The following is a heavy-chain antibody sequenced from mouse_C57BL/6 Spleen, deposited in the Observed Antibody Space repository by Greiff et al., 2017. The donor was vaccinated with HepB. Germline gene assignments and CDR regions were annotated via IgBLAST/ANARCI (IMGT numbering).Heavy chain of an antibody. CDR3: ARSPPSTGTGTYYFDY. J-gene: IGHJ2*01. V-gene: IGHV8-12*01. D-gene: IGHD4-1*02. CDR2: IYWDDDK. CDR1: GFSLSTSGMG. Sequence: QVQLQQSGPGILQSSQTLSLTCSFSGFSLSTSGMGVSWIRQPSGKGLEWLAHIYWDDDKRYNPSLKSRLTISKDTSRNQVFLKITSVDTADTATYYCARSPPSTGTGTYYFDYWGQGTTLTVSS.